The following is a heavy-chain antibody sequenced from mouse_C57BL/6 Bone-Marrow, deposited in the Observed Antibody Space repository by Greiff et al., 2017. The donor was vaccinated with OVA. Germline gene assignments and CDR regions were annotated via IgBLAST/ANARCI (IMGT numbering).Heavy chain of an antibody. V-gene: IGHV1-19*01. CDR2: INPYNGGT. Sequence: VQLQQSGPVLVKPGASVKMSCKASGYTFTDYYMNWVKQSHGKSLEWIGVINPYNGGTSYNQKFKGKATLTVDKSSSTAYMERNSLISEDSAVYYCARGKNYSNPDYWGQGTTLTVSS. CDR1: GYTFTDYY. J-gene: IGHJ2*01. CDR3: ARGKNYSNPDY. D-gene: IGHD2-5*01.